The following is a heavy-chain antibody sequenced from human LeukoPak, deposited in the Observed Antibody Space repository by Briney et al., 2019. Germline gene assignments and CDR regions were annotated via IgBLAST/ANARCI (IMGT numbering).Heavy chain of an antibody. D-gene: IGHD2-21*02. CDR2: IYPGDSDT. Sequence: GESLKISCKGSGYSFTSYWIGWVRQMPGKGLEWMGIIYPGDSDTRYSPSFQGQVTISADKSISTAYLQWSSLKASDTAMYCCARPGCKVSPDAVDFGGDCQYLDYWGQGTLVTVSS. J-gene: IGHJ4*02. V-gene: IGHV5-51*01. CDR3: ARPGCKVSPDAVDFGGDCQYLDY. CDR1: GYSFTSYW.